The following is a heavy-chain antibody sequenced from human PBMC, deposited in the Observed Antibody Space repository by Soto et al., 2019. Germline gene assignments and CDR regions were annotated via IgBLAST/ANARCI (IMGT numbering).Heavy chain of an antibody. D-gene: IGHD3-9*01. Sequence: QVQLQESGPGLVKPSQTLTLTCTVSGGSISSGGYYWSWIRQHPGKGLEWIGYISDSGSTYYNPSLKSRVTISVDTSQNHFSLKLSAVTAADTAVYYCARTTFYDIFTAYYSLFDYWGQGTLVTVSS. V-gene: IGHV4-31*03. CDR2: ISDSGST. J-gene: IGHJ4*02. CDR3: ARTTFYDIFTAYYSLFDY. CDR1: GGSISSGGYY.